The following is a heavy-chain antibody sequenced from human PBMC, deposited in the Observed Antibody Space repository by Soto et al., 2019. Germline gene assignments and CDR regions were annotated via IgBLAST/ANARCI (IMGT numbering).Heavy chain of an antibody. D-gene: IGHD2-2*01. J-gene: IGHJ3*02. CDR3: ATTRRLGYCSSTSCYAFDI. Sequence: ASVKVSCKVSGYTLTELSMHWVRQAPGKGLEWMGGLDPEDGETIYAQKFQGRVTMTEDTSTDTAYMELSSLRSEDTAVYYCATTRRLGYCSSTSCYAFDIWGQGTMVTVSS. V-gene: IGHV1-24*01. CDR1: GYTLTELS. CDR2: LDPEDGET.